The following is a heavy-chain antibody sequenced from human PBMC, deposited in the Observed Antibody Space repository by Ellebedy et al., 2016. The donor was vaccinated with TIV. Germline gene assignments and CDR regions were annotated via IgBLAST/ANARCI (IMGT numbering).Heavy chain of an antibody. CDR2: IWYDGSDK. Sequence: GESLKISCTASGFTFSAFGIHWVRQAPGKGLEWVAHIWYDGSDKYYADSVKGRFTISRDNSKSTLYLQMSSLRGEDTAVYYCARAWIPYGLDVWGHGTTVTVFS. CDR3: ARAWIPYGLDV. CDR1: GFTFSAFG. J-gene: IGHJ6*02. V-gene: IGHV3-33*01. D-gene: IGHD5-12*01.